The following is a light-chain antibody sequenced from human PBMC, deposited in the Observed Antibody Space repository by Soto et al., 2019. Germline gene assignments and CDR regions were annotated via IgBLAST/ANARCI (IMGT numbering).Light chain of an antibody. CDR1: QSISSW. CDR2: DAS. CDR3: QQYNSYSQDT. V-gene: IGKV1-5*01. J-gene: IGKJ4*02. Sequence: DIQMTQSPSNLSASVGDRVTITCRASQSISSWLAWYQQKPGKAPKLLIYDASSLESGVPSRFSGSGSGTEFTLTISSLQPDDFATYYCQQYNSYSQDTFGGGTKVEIK.